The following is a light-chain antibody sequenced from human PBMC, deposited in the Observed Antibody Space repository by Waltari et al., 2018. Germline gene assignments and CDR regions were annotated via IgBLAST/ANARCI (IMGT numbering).Light chain of an antibody. V-gene: IGKV2-30*02. CDR1: QSLAHSNGNTY. J-gene: IGKJ2*01. Sequence: DSVLTQSPLSLPVTLGQPASISCRSSQSLAHSNGNTYLNWFQQRPVQSPRRLIYEVSKRDSGAPDRFSGSGSGTDFTLKISRVEAEDVGVYYCLQGTLWPYTFGQGTNLEIK. CDR3: LQGTLWPYT. CDR2: EVS.